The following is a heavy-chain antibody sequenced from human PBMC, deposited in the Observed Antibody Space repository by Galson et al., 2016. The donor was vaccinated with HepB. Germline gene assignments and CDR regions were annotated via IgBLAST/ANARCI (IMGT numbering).Heavy chain of an antibody. CDR1: GFTFSSYS. Sequence: SLRLSCAASGFTFSSYSMNWVRQAPGMGLEWVSYISSSSSSIYYTDSVKGRFTISRDNAKNSLYLQMNSLRVEDTAVYYCVRDRDVEMAKSYYYYYGMDVWGQGTAVTVSS. CDR3: VRDRDVEMAKSYYYYYGMDV. J-gene: IGHJ6*02. V-gene: IGHV3-48*04. D-gene: IGHD5-24*01. CDR2: ISSSSSSI.